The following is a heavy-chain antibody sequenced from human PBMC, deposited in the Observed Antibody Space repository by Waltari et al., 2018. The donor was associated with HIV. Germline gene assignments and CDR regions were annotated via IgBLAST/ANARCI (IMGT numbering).Heavy chain of an antibody. V-gene: IGHV4-59*11. CDR1: NASLNGPY. Sequence: QVQLQESGPGLLKPSETLSLTCTVSNASLNGPYWNWIRQPPGKGLEWIGYVYYGGGTSYNPSLHNRVTISQDTSKNHFSLKLTSVTAADTAVYYCARSWRMSTRPHYFYGMDVWGQGTTVTVSS. CDR2: VYYGGGT. D-gene: IGHD6-6*01. CDR3: ARSWRMSTRPHYFYGMDV. J-gene: IGHJ6*02.